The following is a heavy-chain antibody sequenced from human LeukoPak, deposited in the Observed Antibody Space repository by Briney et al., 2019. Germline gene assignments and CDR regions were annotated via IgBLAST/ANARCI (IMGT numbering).Heavy chain of an antibody. CDR2: ISYDGSDK. CDR1: GFTFNSYT. CDR3: ARSWKLLQNFDS. Sequence: GGSLRLSCAASGFTFNSYTMHWVRQAPGKGLEWVAVISYDGSDKFYADSVKGRFTISRDNSKNTLYLQMNNLRDEDTAVYFCARSWKLLQNFDSWGQGTLVTVSS. J-gene: IGHJ4*02. D-gene: IGHD1-26*01. V-gene: IGHV3-30*04.